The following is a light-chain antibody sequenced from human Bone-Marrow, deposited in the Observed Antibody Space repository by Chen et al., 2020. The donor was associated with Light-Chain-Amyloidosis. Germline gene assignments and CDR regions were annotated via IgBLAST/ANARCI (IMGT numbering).Light chain of an antibody. CDR3: QVWDRSSDRPV. Sequence: YVLTHPSSVSVATGQTATIACGGNNIGPTSVHWYQQTPGQAPLLVVYDDSDRPSGIPERLSGSNSGNTATLTISRVEAGDEADYYCQVWDRSSDRPVFGGGTKLTVL. J-gene: IGLJ3*02. CDR1: NIGPTS. V-gene: IGLV3-21*02. CDR2: DDS.